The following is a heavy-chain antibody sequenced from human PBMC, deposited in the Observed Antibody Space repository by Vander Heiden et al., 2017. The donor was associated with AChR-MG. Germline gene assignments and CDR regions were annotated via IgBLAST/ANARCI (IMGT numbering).Heavy chain of an antibody. V-gene: IGHV3-23*01. D-gene: IGHD6-19*01. CDR3: AKVIIAVAGTGDRD. CDR2: ISGSGGST. J-gene: IGHJ4*02. CDR1: GFTFSSYA. Sequence: EVQLLESGGGLVQPGGSLRLPWPASGFTFSSYAMSWVRQAPGKGLEWVSAISGSGGSTYYADSVKGRFTISRDNSKNTLYLQMNSLRAEDTAVYYCAKVIIAVAGTGDRDWGQGTLVTVSS.